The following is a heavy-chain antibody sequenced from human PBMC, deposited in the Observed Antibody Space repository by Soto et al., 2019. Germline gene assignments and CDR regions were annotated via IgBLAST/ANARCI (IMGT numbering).Heavy chain of an antibody. CDR3: AISQDRGGRTTFIY. V-gene: IGHV3-9*01. Sequence: PGGSLRLSCAVSGFTFDDNAMHWVRQAPEKGLEWVSGINWKSDIGYADSVKGRFTISRDNVENSLYLQMNSLRALDTALYYCAISQDRGGRTTFIYWGQGTQVTVSS. J-gene: IGHJ4*02. D-gene: IGHD3-16*01. CDR1: GFTFDDNA. CDR2: INWKSDI.